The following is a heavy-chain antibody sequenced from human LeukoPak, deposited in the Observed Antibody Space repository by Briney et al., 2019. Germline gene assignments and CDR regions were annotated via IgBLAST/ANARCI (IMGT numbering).Heavy chain of an antibody. J-gene: IGHJ3*02. CDR1: GFSLTSSGVA. D-gene: IGHD6-13*01. Sequence: SGPTLVKPTQTLTLTCTFSGFSLTSSGVAVGWIRQPPGKALEWLALIYWDDDKRYSPSLKSRLAITKDTSKNQVVLTMSNMDPVDTATYYCAHRLGPIAAAGSGALDIWGQGTLVTVSS. CDR2: IYWDDDK. CDR3: AHRLGPIAAAGSGALDI. V-gene: IGHV2-5*02.